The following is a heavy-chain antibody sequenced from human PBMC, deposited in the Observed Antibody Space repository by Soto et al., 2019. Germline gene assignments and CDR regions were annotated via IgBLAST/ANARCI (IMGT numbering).Heavy chain of an antibody. CDR2: FDAEDGET. CDR3: ASSIAAAGTGFQH. D-gene: IGHD6-13*01. J-gene: IGHJ1*01. V-gene: IGHV1-24*01. CDR1: GYTLTELS. Sequence: ASVKVSCKVSGYTLTELSMHWVRQAPGKGLEWMGGFDAEDGETIYAQKFQGRVTMTTDTSTSTAYMELRSLRSDDTAVYYCASSIAAAGTGFQHWGQGTLVTVSS.